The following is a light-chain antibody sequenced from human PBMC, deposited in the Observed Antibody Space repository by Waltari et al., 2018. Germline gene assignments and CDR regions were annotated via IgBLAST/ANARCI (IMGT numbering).Light chain of an antibody. CDR2: DSS. CDR3: QQRSNWPPIT. CDR1: QSVSSY. V-gene: IGKV3-11*01. Sequence: EIVLTQSPATQSLSPGDRANLSCRASQSVSSYLAWYQQKPGQAPRLLIYDSSNRATGIPARFSGSGSGTDFTLTISSLEPEDFAVYYCQQRSNWPPITFGQGTRLEIK. J-gene: IGKJ5*01.